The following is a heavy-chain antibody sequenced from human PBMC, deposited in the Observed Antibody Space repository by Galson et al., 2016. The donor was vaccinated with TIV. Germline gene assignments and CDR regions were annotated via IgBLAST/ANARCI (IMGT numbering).Heavy chain of an antibody. V-gene: IGHV3-33*08. CDR2: IWYDGNTK. D-gene: IGHD5-12*01. Sequence: SLRLSCAASGFIVNNNQMSWVRQAPGKGLEWVGVIWYDGNTKNYADFARGQFTISRDNSKNTLYLHMNSLRVEDTAVYYCARMFGLDSGYDAWGQGTLVTVSS. CDR3: ARMFGLDSGYDA. J-gene: IGHJ5*02. CDR1: GFIVNNNQ.